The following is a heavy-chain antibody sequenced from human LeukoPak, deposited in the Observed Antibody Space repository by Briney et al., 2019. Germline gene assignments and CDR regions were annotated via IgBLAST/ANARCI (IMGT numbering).Heavy chain of an antibody. CDR2: IYTSGST. J-gene: IGHJ4*02. CDR1: GGSISSYY. D-gene: IGHD3-22*01. CDR3: ARDSYYYDSSGYSPLDY. V-gene: IGHV4-4*07. Sequence: PSETLSLTCTVSGGSISSYYWSWIRQPAGKGLEWIGRIYTSGSTNYNPSLKSRVTMSVDTSKNQFSLKLSSVTAADTAVYYCARDSYYYDSSGYSPLDYWGQGTLVTVSS.